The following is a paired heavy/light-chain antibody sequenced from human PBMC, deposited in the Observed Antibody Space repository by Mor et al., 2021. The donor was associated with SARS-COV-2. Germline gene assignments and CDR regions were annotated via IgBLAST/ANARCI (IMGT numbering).Heavy chain of an antibody. CDR3: ARDGIVLGELPYYYYYGMDV. Sequence: QVQLVQSGAEVKKPGASVKVSCKASGYTFTSYYMHWVRQAPGQGLEWMGIINPSGGSTSYAQKFQGRVTMTRDTSTSTVYMELSSLRSEDTAVYYCARDGIVLGELPYYYYYGMDVWGQGTTVTVSS. J-gene: IGHJ6*02. D-gene: IGHD3-10*01. CDR1: GYTFTSYY. CDR2: INPSGGST. V-gene: IGHV1-46*01.
Light chain of an antibody. CDR2: AAS. V-gene: IGKV1-17*01. Sequence: DIQMTQSPSSLSASVGDRVTITCRASQGIRNDLGWYQQKPGKAPKRLIYAASSLQSGVPSRFSGSGSGTEFTLTISSLQPEDFATYYCLQHNSYPFTFGPGTKVDIK. CDR3: LQHNSYPFT. J-gene: IGKJ3*01. CDR1: QGIRND.